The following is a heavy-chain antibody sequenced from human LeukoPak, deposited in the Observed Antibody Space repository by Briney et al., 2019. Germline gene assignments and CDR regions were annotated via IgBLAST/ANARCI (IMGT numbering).Heavy chain of an antibody. CDR1: GFTFSSYW. CDR2: IWYDGSNK. Sequence: GGSLRLSCAAHGFTFSSYWMSWVRQAPGKGLEWVAVIWYDGSNKYYADSVKGRFTISRDNSKNTLYLQMNSLRDEDTAVYYCATYYSGKYFDYWGQGTLVTVSS. J-gene: IGHJ4*02. CDR3: ATYYSGKYFDY. V-gene: IGHV3-33*08. D-gene: IGHD3-10*01.